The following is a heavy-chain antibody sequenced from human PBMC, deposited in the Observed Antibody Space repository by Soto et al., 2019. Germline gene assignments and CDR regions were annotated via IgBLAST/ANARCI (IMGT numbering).Heavy chain of an antibody. V-gene: IGHV1-46*01. D-gene: IGHD4-17*01. Sequence: QVQLVQSGAEVKKPGASVEVSCKASGYTFTTYYIHWVRHAPGQGLEWMGVINAGGVSTKYAQKFQDRVTMNSDTSTSTVYMDLSSLRSEDTAVYFCARGGNGDNVGYWYFDLWGRGTQVTVSP. CDR3: ARGGNGDNVGYWYFDL. J-gene: IGHJ2*01. CDR1: GYTFTTYY. CDR2: INAGGVST.